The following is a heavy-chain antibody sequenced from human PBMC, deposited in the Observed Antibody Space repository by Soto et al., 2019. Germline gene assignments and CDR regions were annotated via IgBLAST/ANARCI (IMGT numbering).Heavy chain of an antibody. CDR2: ISSSSSYI. CDR1: GFTFSSYS. Sequence: EVQLVESGGGLVKPGGSLRLSCAASGFTFSSYSMNWVRQAPGKGLEWVSSISSSSSYIYYADSVKGRFTISRDNAKNSLYLQMNSLRAEDTAVYYCARDNVLLWFGESEYYFDYWGQGTLDTVSS. D-gene: IGHD3-10*01. CDR3: ARDNVLLWFGESEYYFDY. J-gene: IGHJ4*02. V-gene: IGHV3-21*01.